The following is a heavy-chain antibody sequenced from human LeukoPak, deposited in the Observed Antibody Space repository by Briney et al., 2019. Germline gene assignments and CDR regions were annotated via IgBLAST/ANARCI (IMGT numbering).Heavy chain of an antibody. CDR2: ISPYNSNT. CDR3: TRDSGRVTAIGVFDH. CDR1: GYIFNSFG. Sequence: ASVKVSCKASGYIFNSFGISWVRQAPGEGLEWMGWISPYNSNTNYAQNPQGRITMTADTSTSTAYMELRSLRSDDTAVYYCTRDSGRVTAIGVFDHWGQGTLVTVSS. V-gene: IGHV1-18*01. D-gene: IGHD2-21*02. J-gene: IGHJ5*02.